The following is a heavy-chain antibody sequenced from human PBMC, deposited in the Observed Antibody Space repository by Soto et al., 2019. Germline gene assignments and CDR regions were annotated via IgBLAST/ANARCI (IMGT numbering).Heavy chain of an antibody. D-gene: IGHD3-3*01. Sequence: SETLSLTCTVSGGSISSSSYYWSWIRQPPGKGLEWIGEINHSGSTNYNPSLKSRVPISVDTSKNQFSLKLSSVTAADTAVYYCARVPFWSGYSPHYLDYWGQGTLVTVSS. CDR1: GGSISSSSYY. J-gene: IGHJ4*02. CDR2: INHSGST. V-gene: IGHV4-39*07. CDR3: ARVPFWSGYSPHYLDY.